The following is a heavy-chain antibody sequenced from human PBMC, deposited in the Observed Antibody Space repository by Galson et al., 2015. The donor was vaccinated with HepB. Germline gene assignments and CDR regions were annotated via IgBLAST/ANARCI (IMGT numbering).Heavy chain of an antibody. CDR3: TTDVLRFLEWPSESTDYGMDV. J-gene: IGHJ6*02. V-gene: IGHV3-15*01. D-gene: IGHD3-3*01. CDR1: GFTFSNAW. Sequence: SLRLSCAASGFTFSNAWMSWVRQAPGKGLEWVGRIKSKTDGGTTDYAAPVKGRFTISRDDSKNTLYLQMNSLKTEDTAVYYCTTDVLRFLEWPSESTDYGMDVWGQGTTVTVSS. CDR2: IKSKTDGGTT.